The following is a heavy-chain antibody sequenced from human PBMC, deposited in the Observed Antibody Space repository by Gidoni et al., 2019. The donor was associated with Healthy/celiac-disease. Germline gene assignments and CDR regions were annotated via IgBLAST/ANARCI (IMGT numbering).Heavy chain of an antibody. CDR2: ISYDGSNK. J-gene: IGHJ4*02. Sequence: QVQLVESGGGVVQPGRSLRPSCAPSGLTFRSYAMHWVRQAPGKGLEWVAVISYDGSNKYYADSVKGRFTISRDNSKNTLYLQMNSLRAEDTAVYYCARDSKQWLARGYFDYWGQGTLVTVS. D-gene: IGHD6-19*01. CDR3: ARDSKQWLARGYFDY. CDR1: GLTFRSYA. V-gene: IGHV3-30-3*01.